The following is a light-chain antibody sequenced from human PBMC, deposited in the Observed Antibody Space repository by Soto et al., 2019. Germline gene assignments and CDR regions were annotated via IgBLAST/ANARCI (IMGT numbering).Light chain of an antibody. J-gene: IGLJ2*01. V-gene: IGLV2-14*01. Sequence: QSALTQPASVSGSPGQSITISCTGTSSDVGGYNFVSWYQQHPGKAPKLMIYDVNNRPSGVSNRFSGSNSGNTASLTISGLQAADEADYYYCSYTSSGTLDVVFGGGTKLTVL. CDR3: CSYTSSGTLDVV. CDR1: SSDVGGYNF. CDR2: DVN.